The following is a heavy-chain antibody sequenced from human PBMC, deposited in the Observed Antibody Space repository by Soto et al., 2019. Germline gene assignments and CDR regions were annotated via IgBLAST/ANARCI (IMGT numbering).Heavy chain of an antibody. D-gene: IGHD2-15*01. V-gene: IGHV5-51*01. Sequence: GESLKISCKRSGFNFPTFGIAWMRHMPGKGLEGMGTSYPDDSDTRYSPSFQGHVTISSDKFIQTAYLQGGGLKASESALYYCARGWYGSPRGGFDFWG. CDR3: ARGWYGSPRGGFDF. CDR1: GFNFPTFG. J-gene: IGHJ5*01. CDR2: SYPDDSDT.